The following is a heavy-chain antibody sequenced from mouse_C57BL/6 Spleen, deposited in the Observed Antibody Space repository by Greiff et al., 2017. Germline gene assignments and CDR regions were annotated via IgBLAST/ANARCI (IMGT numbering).Heavy chain of an antibody. V-gene: IGHV1-82*01. CDR2: IYPGDGDT. CDR3: ARWTTVVAPYWYFDV. D-gene: IGHD1-1*01. CDR1: GYAFRSSW. J-gene: IGHJ1*03. Sequence: QVQLKESGPELVKPGASVKISCKASGYAFRSSWMNWVKQRPGKGLEWIGRIYPGDGDTNYNGKFKGKATLTADKSSSTAYMQLSSLTSEDSAVYFCARWTTVVAPYWYFDVWGTGTTVTVSS.